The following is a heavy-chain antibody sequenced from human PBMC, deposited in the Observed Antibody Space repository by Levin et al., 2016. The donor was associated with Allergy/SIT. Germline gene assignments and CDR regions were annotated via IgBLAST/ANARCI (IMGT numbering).Heavy chain of an antibody. Sequence: WVRQAPGQRLEWMGWINAGNGNTKYSQKFQGRVTITRDTSASTAYMELSSLRSEDTAVYYCARDRYGSGWYEDYWGQGTLVTVSS. J-gene: IGHJ4*02. CDR3: ARDRYGSGWYEDY. CDR2: INAGNGNT. D-gene: IGHD6-19*01. V-gene: IGHV1-3*01.